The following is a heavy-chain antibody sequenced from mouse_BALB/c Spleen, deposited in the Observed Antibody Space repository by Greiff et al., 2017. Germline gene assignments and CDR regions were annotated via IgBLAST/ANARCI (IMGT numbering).Heavy chain of an antibody. CDR3: ANSLAYYEGSWFAY. CDR1: GFTFSSYT. D-gene: IGHD2-4*01. Sequence: EVQVVESGGGLVKPGGSLKLSCAASGFTFSSYTMSWVRQTPEKRLEWVATISSGGGNTYYPDSVKGRFTISRDNAKNNLYLQMSSLRSEDTALYYCANSLAYYEGSWFAYWGQGTLVTVSA. J-gene: IGHJ3*01. V-gene: IGHV5-9*03. CDR2: ISSGGGNT.